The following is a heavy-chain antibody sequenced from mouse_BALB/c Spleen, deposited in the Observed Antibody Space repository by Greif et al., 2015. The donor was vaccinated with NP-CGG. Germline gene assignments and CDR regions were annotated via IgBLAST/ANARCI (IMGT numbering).Heavy chain of an antibody. CDR2: ISSGGSYT. V-gene: IGHV5-6*01. CDR3: ARHPTYGNYLYYFDY. Sequence: EVQLVESGGDLVKPGGSLKLSCAASGFTFSSYGMSWVRQTPDKRLEWVATISSGGSYTYHPDSVKGRFTISRDNAKNTLYLQMSSLKSEDTAMYYCARHPTYGNYLYYFDYWGQGTTLTVSS. D-gene: IGHD2-1*01. J-gene: IGHJ2*01. CDR1: GFTFSSYG.